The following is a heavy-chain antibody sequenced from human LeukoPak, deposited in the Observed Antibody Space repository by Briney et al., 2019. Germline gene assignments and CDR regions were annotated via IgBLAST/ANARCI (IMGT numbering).Heavy chain of an antibody. J-gene: IGHJ4*02. CDR3: ARYCTSCTCILRGFDY. CDR2: IYHTGSA. Sequence: NPSETLSLTCSVSGYSFTSGHYWGWIRRPPGKGLEWIANIYHTGSAHYNPSLKSRVTISVDTSKNQFALKLSSVTAADTAVYYCARYCTSCTCILRGFDYWGQGALVTVSS. CDR1: GYSFTSGHY. D-gene: IGHD2-8*01. V-gene: IGHV4-38-2*01.